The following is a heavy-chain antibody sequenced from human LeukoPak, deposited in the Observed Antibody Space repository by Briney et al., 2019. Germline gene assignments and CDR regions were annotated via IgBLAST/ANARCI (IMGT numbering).Heavy chain of an antibody. CDR1: GDTFIPYT. V-gene: IGHV1-69*04. J-gene: IGHJ4*02. CDR2: IIPSLDVA. CDR3: ARDHCSPGTCLGGH. Sequence: SVKVSCKASGDTFIPYTFSWVRQAPGQGLVWIGRIIPSLDVANYAQKFQGRVTLSVDRDTATTYMEVTSLRSEDTAIYYCARDHCSPGTCLGGHWGQGTLVTVSS. D-gene: IGHD2-15*01.